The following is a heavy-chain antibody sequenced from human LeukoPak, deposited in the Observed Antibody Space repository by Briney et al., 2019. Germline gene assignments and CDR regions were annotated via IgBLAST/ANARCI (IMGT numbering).Heavy chain of an antibody. V-gene: IGHV4-4*07. J-gene: IGHJ6*03. CDR3: ARDYPILELPMDV. CDR1: GGSISSYY. Sequence: SETLSLTCTVSGGSISSYYWSWIRQPAGKGLEWIGRIYTSGSTNYNPSLKSRVTMSVDTSKSQFSLKLSSVTAADTAVYYCARDYPILELPMDVWGKGTTVTVSS. D-gene: IGHD1-7*01. CDR2: IYTSGST.